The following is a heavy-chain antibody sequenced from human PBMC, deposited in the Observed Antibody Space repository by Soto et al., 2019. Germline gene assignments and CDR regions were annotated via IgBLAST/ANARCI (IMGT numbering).Heavy chain of an antibody. V-gene: IGHV2-5*02. CDR3: AHKGPEDWPLDY. D-gene: IGHD3-9*01. CDR2: IYWDDSK. J-gene: IGHJ4*02. CDR1: GFSLSTSGVG. Sequence: QITLKESGPTLVRPTQTLTLTCAFSGFSLSTSGVGVGWIRQPPGKALEWLAVIYWDDSKHYSPSLRSRLTITKDPSKNQVVLTMTNMDPMDTGTYYFAHKGPEDWPLDYWGQGTLVPVSS.